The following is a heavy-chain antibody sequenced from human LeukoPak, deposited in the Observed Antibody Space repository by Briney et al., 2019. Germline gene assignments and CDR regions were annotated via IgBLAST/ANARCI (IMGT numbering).Heavy chain of an antibody. V-gene: IGHV3-23*01. Sequence: PGGSLRLTCAASGFTFSSYAMSWVRQAPGKGLEWVSAISGSGGSTYYADSVKGRFTISRDNSKNTLYLQMNSLRAEDTAVYYCARDPRAVESRFDYWGQGTLVTVSS. D-gene: IGHD6-19*01. CDR3: ARDPRAVESRFDY. CDR2: ISGSGGST. J-gene: IGHJ4*02. CDR1: GFTFSSYA.